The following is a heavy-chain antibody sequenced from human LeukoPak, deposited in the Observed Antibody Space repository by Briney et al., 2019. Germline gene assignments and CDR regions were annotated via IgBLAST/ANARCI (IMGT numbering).Heavy chain of an antibody. CDR1: GFTFSSYA. Sequence: PGGSLRLSCAASGFTFSSYAMTWVRQAPGKGLEWVSAISGGGDITSYADSVKGRFTISRDNAKNTLYLQMNSLRAEDTAVYYCARARLIDNYWGQGTLVTVSS. V-gene: IGHV3-23*01. CDR2: ISGGGDIT. CDR3: ARARLIDNY. D-gene: IGHD2-8*01. J-gene: IGHJ4*02.